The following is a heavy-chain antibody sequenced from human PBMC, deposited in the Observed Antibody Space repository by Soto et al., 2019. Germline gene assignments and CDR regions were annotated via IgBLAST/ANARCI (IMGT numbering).Heavy chain of an antibody. CDR2: IYYSGST. Sequence: SETLSLTCTFSVGSISSGDYYWSWIRQPPGKGLEWIGYIYYSGSTYYNPSLKSRVTISVDTSKNQFSLKLSSVTAADTAVYYCARERFGDEFYYFEYWGQGTLLTVSS. D-gene: IGHD3-10*01. V-gene: IGHV4-30-4*01. CDR1: VGSISSGDYY. CDR3: ARERFGDEFYYFEY. J-gene: IGHJ4*02.